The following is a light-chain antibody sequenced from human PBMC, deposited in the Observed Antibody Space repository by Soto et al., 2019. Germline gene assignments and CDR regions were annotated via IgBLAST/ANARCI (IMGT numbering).Light chain of an antibody. CDR3: QYYDCTLSGSYV. CDR2: GTI. V-gene: IGLV1-40*01. J-gene: IGLJ1*01. CDR1: SSNIGAVYD. Sequence: QSVLTQPPSVSGAPGQRVTISCTGSSSNIGAVYDVHWYQQLPGTAPKLVIYGTINRPSGVPDRFSGSKSGTSASLAIPGLPGEHEADDSGQYYDCTLSGSYVFGIGTKLTVL.